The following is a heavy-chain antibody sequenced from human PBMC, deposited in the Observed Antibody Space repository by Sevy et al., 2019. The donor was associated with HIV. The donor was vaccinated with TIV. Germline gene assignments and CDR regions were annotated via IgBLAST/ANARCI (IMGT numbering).Heavy chain of an antibody. J-gene: IGHJ6*02. V-gene: IGHV3-64D*08. CDR1: GFRFSNSA. CDR3: VKDPDYNFWRGDYGMDV. D-gene: IGHD3-3*01. CDR2: ISSDGVST. Sequence: GSLRLSCSGSGFRFSNSAMNWVRQTPGKGLKYVLAISSDGVSTYYTDSVRGRFTISRDNSKNTLYLQMSSLRVEDTAVYYCVKDPDYNFWRGDYGMDVWGQGATVTVSS.